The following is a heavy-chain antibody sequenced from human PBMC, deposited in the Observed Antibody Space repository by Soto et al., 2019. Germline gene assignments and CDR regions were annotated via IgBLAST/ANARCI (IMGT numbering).Heavy chain of an antibody. V-gene: IGHV3-48*01. J-gene: IGHJ6*03. D-gene: IGHD2-2*01. CDR2: ISSSSSTI. CDR3: TRSAYMDV. Sequence: EVQLVESGGGLVQPGGSLRLSCAASGFTFSSYSMNWVRQAPGKGLEWVSYISSSSSTIYYADSVKGRFTTSRDNAKSSLYLQMNSLRAEDTAVYYATRSAYMDVWGKGTTVTVSS. CDR1: GFTFSSYS.